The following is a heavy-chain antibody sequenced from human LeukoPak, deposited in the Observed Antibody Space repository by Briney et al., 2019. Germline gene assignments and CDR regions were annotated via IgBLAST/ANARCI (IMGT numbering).Heavy chain of an antibody. D-gene: IGHD6-13*01. CDR1: GFTFSSYE. J-gene: IGHJ4*02. Sequence: GGSLRLSCAASGFTFSSYEMHWVRQAPGKGLEWVSYITSSGSTMYYADSVKGRFTISRDNAKNSLYLQMSSLRAEDTAVYYCARTANFAAGYYIDYWGQGTLVTVSS. CDR2: ITSSGSTM. V-gene: IGHV3-48*03. CDR3: ARTANFAAGYYIDY.